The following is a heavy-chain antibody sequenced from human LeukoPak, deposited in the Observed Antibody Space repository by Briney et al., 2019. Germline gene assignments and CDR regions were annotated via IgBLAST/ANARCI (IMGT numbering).Heavy chain of an antibody. CDR3: ARSYGSGNYFDY. CDR2: IYYSGRA. Sequence: SETLSLTCTVSGGSISTYYWSWIRKPPGKGLVWIGYIYYSGRANYHPSLKSRVSISVDTSKNQFSLKLSSVTAADTAVYYCARSYGSGNYFDYWGQGTLVTVSS. D-gene: IGHD3-10*01. CDR1: GGSISTYY. V-gene: IGHV4-59*01. J-gene: IGHJ4*02.